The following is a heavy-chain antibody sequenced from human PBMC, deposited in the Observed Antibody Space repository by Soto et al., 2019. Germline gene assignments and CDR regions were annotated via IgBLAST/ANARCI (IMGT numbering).Heavy chain of an antibody. CDR3: PREQSDDNYFDP. CDR2: IYYSGGT. CDR1: GAAVSSGCYF. V-gene: IGHV4-61*01. Sequence: PXGTLSLTFTVSGAAVSSGCYFYTWVRQPPGKGLEWLGYIYYSGGTNYNPSLKSRVTISLDKSKSQFSLRLISVTAADTAVYYCPREQSDDNYFDPWGQGTLVTVSS. J-gene: IGHJ5*02. D-gene: IGHD6-19*01.